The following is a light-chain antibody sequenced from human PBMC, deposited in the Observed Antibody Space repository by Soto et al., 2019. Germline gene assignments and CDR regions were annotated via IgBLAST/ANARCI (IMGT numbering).Light chain of an antibody. J-gene: IGKJ2*01. CDR3: QQSLGIPYT. Sequence: DIQMTQSPSALSASVGDRVTITCRASQTIRTYLNWYQQKPGIAPKLVIYAASTSQSGVPSRFSGSGSETDVTIAISSLQPEDFATYYCQQSLGIPYTFGQGTMLEIK. V-gene: IGKV1-39*01. CDR2: AAS. CDR1: QTIRTY.